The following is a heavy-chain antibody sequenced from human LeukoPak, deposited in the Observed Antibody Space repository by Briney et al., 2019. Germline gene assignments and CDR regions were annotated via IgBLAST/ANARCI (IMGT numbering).Heavy chain of an antibody. D-gene: IGHD3-10*01. V-gene: IGHV4-34*01. CDR3: ARGLGYYGSGSHR. Sequence: SETLSLTCAVYGGSFSGYYWSWIRQPPGKGPEWIGEINHSGSTNYNPSLKSRVTISVDTSKNQFSLKLSSMTAADTAVYYCARGLGYYGSGSHRWGQGTLVTVSS. CDR1: GGSFSGYY. J-gene: IGHJ5*02. CDR2: INHSGST.